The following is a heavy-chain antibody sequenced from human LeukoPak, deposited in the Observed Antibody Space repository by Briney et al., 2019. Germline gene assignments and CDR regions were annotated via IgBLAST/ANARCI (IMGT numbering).Heavy chain of an antibody. D-gene: IGHD6-19*01. CDR1: GFTFSSYA. CDR3: AKIESGWYGSFDY. V-gene: IGHV3-23*01. CDR2: TSGSGGST. J-gene: IGHJ4*02. Sequence: GGSLRLSCAASGFTFSSYAMSWVRQTPGKGLEWVSVTSGSGGSTYYADSVKGRFTLSRDSSKNTLYLQMNSLRAEDTAVYYCAKIESGWYGSFDYWGQGTLVTVSS.